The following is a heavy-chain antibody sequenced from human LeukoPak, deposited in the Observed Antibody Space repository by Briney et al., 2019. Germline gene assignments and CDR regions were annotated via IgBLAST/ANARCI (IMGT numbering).Heavy chain of an antibody. CDR2: INHSGGT. V-gene: IGHV4-34*01. Sequence: SETLSLTCAVYGGSFSGYYWSWIRQPPGKGLEWIGEINHSGGTNYNPSLKSRVTISVDTSKNQFSLKLSSVTAADTAVYYCARRYDSSGYYSSRDAFDIWGQGTMVTVSS. CDR3: ARRYDSSGYYSSRDAFDI. J-gene: IGHJ3*02. CDR1: GGSFSGYY. D-gene: IGHD3-22*01.